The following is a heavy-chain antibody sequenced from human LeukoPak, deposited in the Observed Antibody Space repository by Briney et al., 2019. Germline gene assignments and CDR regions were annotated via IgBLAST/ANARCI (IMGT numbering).Heavy chain of an antibody. CDR3: AKDRCSNGIGCYYYYMEV. D-gene: IGHD2-8*01. V-gene: IGHV3-7*01. CDR1: GFTFDTYW. Sequence: PGGSLRLSCAASGFTFDTYWMSWVRQAPGKGLEWVANIKQDGSEKYYVDSVKGRFTISRDNAKNSLYLQMNSLRTEDTAVYYCAKDRCSNGIGCYYYYMEVWGKGTTVTISS. CDR2: IKQDGSEK. J-gene: IGHJ6*03.